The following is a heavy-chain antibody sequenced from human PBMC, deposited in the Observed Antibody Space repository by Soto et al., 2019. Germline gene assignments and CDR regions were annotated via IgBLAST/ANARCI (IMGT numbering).Heavy chain of an antibody. Sequence: QVQLVQSGAEVKKPGSSAKVSCKASGGTFNTFAFTWVRQAPGQGFEWMGGVIPLFNTPDYAQKFQGRVTITADESTSTVYLELSGLSSDDTAVYFCGLASKWELLGYFYGMDVWGQGPRSSSL. V-gene: IGHV1-69*01. CDR1: GGTFNTFA. D-gene: IGHD1-26*01. CDR2: VIPLFNTP. CDR3: GLASKWELLGYFYGMDV. J-gene: IGHJ6*02.